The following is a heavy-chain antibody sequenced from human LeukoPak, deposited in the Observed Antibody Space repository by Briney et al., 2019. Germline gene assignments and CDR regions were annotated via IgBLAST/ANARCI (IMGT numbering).Heavy chain of an antibody. D-gene: IGHD3-10*01. V-gene: IGHV4-34*01. CDR1: GGSFSGYY. CDR2: IYHSGST. CDR3: ARDSGTTGEVKFDP. Sequence: SETLSLTCAVYGGSFSGYYWGWIRQPPGKGLEWIGSIYHSGSTYYNPSLKSRVTISVDTSKNQFSLKLMSVTAADTAVYYCARDSGTTGEVKFDPWGQGTLVTVFS. J-gene: IGHJ5*02.